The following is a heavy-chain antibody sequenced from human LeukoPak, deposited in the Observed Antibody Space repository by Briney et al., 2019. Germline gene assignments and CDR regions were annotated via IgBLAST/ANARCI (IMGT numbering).Heavy chain of an antibody. D-gene: IGHD3-3*01. CDR2: IRSKAYGGTT. CDR1: GFTFGDYA. CDR3: TRVDYDFWSGYWPDDY. J-gene: IGHJ4*02. Sequence: PGRSPRLSCTASGFTFGDYAMSWVRQAPGKGLEWVGFIRSKAYGGTTEYAASVKGRFTISRDDSKSIAYLQMNSLKTEDTAVYYCTRVDYDFWSGYWPDDYWGQGTLVTVSS. V-gene: IGHV3-49*04.